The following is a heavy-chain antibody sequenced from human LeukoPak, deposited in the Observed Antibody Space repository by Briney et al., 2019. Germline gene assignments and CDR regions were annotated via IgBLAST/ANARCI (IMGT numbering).Heavy chain of an antibody. V-gene: IGHV1-69*06. CDR3: ARDMNDYDSSGPDY. Sequence: GASVKVSCKASRYTFTGYYMDWVRQAPGQGLEWMGGIIPTFGTANYAQKFQGRVTITADKSTSTAHMELSSLRSDDTAVYYCARDMNDYDSSGPDYWGQGTLVTVSS. D-gene: IGHD3-22*01. CDR2: IIPTFGTA. J-gene: IGHJ4*02. CDR1: RYTFTGYY.